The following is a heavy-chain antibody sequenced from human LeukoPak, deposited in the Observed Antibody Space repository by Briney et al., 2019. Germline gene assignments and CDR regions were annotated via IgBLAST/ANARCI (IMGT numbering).Heavy chain of an antibody. CDR1: GGSISSSSYY. V-gene: IGHV4-39*01. Sequence: NSSETLSLTCTVSGGSISSSSYYWGWIRQPPGKGLEWIGSIYYSGSTYYNPSLKSRVTISVDTSKNQFSLKLSSVTAADTAVYYCAINYYDYVWGSYRSDYWGQGTLVTVSS. J-gene: IGHJ4*02. CDR3: AINYYDYVWGSYRSDY. D-gene: IGHD3-16*02. CDR2: IYYSGST.